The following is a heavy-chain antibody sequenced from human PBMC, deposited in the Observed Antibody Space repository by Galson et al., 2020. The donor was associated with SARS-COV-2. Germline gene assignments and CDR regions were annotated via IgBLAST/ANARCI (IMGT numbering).Heavy chain of an antibody. CDR2: IYYSGST. J-gene: IGHJ6*02. CDR1: GGSISSGGYY. CDR3: ARDLFSAYYYDSSGYKSYYYYGMDV. D-gene: IGHD3-22*01. Sequence: SETLSLTCTVSGGSISSGGYYWSWIRQHPGKGLEWIGYIYYSGSTYYNPSRKSRVTISVDTSKNQFSLKLSSVTAADTAVYYCARDLFSAYYYDSSGYKSYYYYGMDVWAKGPRSPSP. V-gene: IGHV4-31*03.